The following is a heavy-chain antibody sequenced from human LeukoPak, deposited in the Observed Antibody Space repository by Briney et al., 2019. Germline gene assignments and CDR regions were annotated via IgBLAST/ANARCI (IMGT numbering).Heavy chain of an antibody. CDR3: TRDQTPYY. CDR1: GFTFGGYA. V-gene: IGHV3-49*04. Sequence: PGRSLRLSCTASGFTFGGYAMTWVRQAPGKGLEWVGFIASETYGGTAEYAASVKGRFTISRDDSKSIAYLQMNSLKTEDTAVYYCTRDQTPYYWGQGTLVTVSS. J-gene: IGHJ4*02. CDR2: IASETYGGTA.